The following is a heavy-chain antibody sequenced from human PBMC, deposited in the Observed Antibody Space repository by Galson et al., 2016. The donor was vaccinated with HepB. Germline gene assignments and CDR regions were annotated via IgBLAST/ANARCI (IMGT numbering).Heavy chain of an antibody. V-gene: IGHV2-5*02. J-gene: IGHJ5*02. Sequence: PALVKPTQTLTLTCTFSGFSLSSAAVGVGWVRQAPGEAPEWLAFIYWDDAKYFSPSLSSRLTITKDTSKNPVVLTMTNMDPVDTGTYYCAHGSGWLLDHRGQGTLVTVSA. CDR2: IYWDDAK. CDR1: GFSLSSAAVG. CDR3: AHGSGWLLDH. D-gene: IGHD6-19*01.